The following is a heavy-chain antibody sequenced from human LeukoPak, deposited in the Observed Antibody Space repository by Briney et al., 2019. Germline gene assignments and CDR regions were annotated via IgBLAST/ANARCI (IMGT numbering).Heavy chain of an antibody. CDR2: IYYSGST. Sequence: PSQTLSLTCTVSGGSISSGGYYWSWIRQHPGKGLEWIGYIYYSGSTYYNPSLKSRVTISVDTSKNQFSLKLSSVTAADTAVYYCARTWELLRSGTRGDAFDIWGQGTMVTVSS. J-gene: IGHJ3*02. V-gene: IGHV4-31*03. CDR1: GGSISSGGYY. CDR3: ARTWELLRSGTRGDAFDI. D-gene: IGHD3-10*02.